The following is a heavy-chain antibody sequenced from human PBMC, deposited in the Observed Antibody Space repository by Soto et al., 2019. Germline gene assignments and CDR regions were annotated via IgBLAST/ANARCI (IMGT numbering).Heavy chain of an antibody. CDR1: GGSISSGGYS. Sequence: QLQLQESGSGLVKPSQTLSLTCAVSGGSISSGGYSWIWIRQPPGKGLEWIVYIYHSGSTYYNPSLKSRVTIAVDRSTNKFSLKLSSVTAAYTAVYYCARVPDYWGQGTLVTVSS. CDR3: ARVPDY. CDR2: IYHSGST. V-gene: IGHV4-30-2*01. J-gene: IGHJ4*02.